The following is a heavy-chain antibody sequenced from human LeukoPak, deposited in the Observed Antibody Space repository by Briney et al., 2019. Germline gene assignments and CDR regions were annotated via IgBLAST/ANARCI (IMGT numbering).Heavy chain of an antibody. CDR3: ARLNYYGSGSGYFDY. Sequence: GESLKISCETSGYSFTAYWIGWVRQMPGKGLEYVGIIYPRDSDTRYSPSFQGQVTISADTSISTAYLQWSTLKASDTAIYYCARLNYYGSGSGYFDYWDQGTLVTVSS. J-gene: IGHJ4*02. CDR2: IYPRDSDT. D-gene: IGHD3-10*01. CDR1: GYSFTAYW. V-gene: IGHV5-51*01.